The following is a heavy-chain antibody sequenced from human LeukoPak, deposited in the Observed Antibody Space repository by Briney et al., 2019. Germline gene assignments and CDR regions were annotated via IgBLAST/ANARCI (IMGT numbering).Heavy chain of an antibody. J-gene: IGHJ6*02. V-gene: IGHV3-30*18. D-gene: IGHD3-10*01. Sequence: PGGSLRLSCAASGFTFSSYGMPWVRQAPGKGLEWVAVISYDGGNSYYADSVKGRFTISRDNSNNTLFLQMNSLRAEDTAVYYCAKDLEGSGSYYTTYFYYGVDVWGQGTTVTVSS. CDR2: ISYDGGNS. CDR3: AKDLEGSGSYYTTYFYYGVDV. CDR1: GFTFSSYG.